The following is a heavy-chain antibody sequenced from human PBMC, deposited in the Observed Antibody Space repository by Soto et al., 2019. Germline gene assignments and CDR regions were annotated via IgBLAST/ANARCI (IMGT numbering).Heavy chain of an antibody. CDR1: GCSISSSSYY. J-gene: IGHJ6*02. D-gene: IGHD3-16*01. CDR3: AALRGGGYYGMDV. CDR2: IYYSGST. V-gene: IGHV4-39*01. Sequence: SETLSLTCTVSGCSISSSSYYWGWIRQPPGKGLEWIGSIYYSGSTYYNPSLKSRVTISVDTSKNQFSLKLSSVTAADTAVYYCAALRGGGYYGMDVWGQGTTVTVSS.